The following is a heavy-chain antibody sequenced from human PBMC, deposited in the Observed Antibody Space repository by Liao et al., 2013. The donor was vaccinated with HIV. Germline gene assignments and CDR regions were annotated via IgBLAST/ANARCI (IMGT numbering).Heavy chain of an antibody. V-gene: IGHV4-59*10. CDR3: ARNGSPYYYYYYMDV. Sequence: QVQLQQWGAGLLKPSETLSLTCTVSGGSISSYYWSWIRQPAGKGLEWIGRIYTSGSTNYNPSLKSRVTISVDTSKNQFSLKLSSVTAADTAVYYCARNGSPYYYYYYMDVWGKGTTVTVSS. J-gene: IGHJ6*03. D-gene: IGHD6-19*01. CDR1: GGSISSYY. CDR2: IYTSGST.